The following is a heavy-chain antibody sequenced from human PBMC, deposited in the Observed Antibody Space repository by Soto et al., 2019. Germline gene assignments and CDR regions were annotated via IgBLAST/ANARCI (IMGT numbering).Heavy chain of an antibody. V-gene: IGHV4-39*07. CDR2: IYYSGST. D-gene: IGHD7-27*01. Sequence: SETLSLTCTVSGGSISSSSYYWGWIRQPPGKGLEWIGSIYYSGSTYYNPSLKSRVTISVDTSKNQFSLKLSSVTAADTAVYYCARRWGTYFDFWGQGTXVTVSS. J-gene: IGHJ4*02. CDR3: ARRWGTYFDF. CDR1: GGSISSSSYY.